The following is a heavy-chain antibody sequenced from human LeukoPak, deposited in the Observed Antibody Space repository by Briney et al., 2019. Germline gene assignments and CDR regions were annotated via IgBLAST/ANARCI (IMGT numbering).Heavy chain of an antibody. J-gene: IGHJ6*03. CDR3: ARDRSCTGGSCYMDV. CDR1: GFIFSTYA. D-gene: IGHD2-15*01. Sequence: GGSLRLSCAASGFIFSTYAMSWVRQAPGKGLEWVSGISGSGDNTNYADSVKGRFTISRDNSKNTQSLQMSSLRVEDTAVYYCARDRSCTGGSCYMDVWGRGTTVTVSS. V-gene: IGHV3-23*01. CDR2: ISGSGDNT.